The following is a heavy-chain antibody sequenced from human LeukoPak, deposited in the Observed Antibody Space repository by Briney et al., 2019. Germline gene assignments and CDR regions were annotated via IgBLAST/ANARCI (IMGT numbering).Heavy chain of an antibody. CDR1: GGTFSSYA. CDR3: YSGYPDWEDDY. CDR2: IIPIFGTA. J-gene: IGHJ4*02. Sequence: SVKVSCKASGGTFSSYAISWVRQAPGQGLEWMGGIIPIFGTANYAQKFQGRVTITADESTSTAYMELSSLRSEDTAVYYCYSGYPDWEDDYWGQGTLVTVSS. D-gene: IGHD5-12*01. V-gene: IGHV1-69*13.